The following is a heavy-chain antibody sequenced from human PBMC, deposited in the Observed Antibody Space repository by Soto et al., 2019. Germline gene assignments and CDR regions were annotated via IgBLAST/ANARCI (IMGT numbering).Heavy chain of an antibody. Sequence: EVQLLESGGGLVQPGGSLRLSCAASGFTFTTYAMSWVRQAPGKGLEWVLSITGSGDNTYSADSVKGRFTISRDNSKNTLYLQMNGLRAEDTAVYYCARGKHGSGSYFPSYYYYMDVWGQGTTVTVSS. CDR1: GFTFTTYA. CDR2: ITGSGDNT. J-gene: IGHJ6*03. V-gene: IGHV3-23*01. D-gene: IGHD3-10*01. CDR3: ARGKHGSGSYFPSYYYYMDV.